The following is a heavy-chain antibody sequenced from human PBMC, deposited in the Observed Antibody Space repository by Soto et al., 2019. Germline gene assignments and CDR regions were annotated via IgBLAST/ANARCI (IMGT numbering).Heavy chain of an antibody. D-gene: IGHD3-16*01. J-gene: IGHJ4*02. Sequence: EVQVLESGGALVQPGGSLRLSCAASGFTFSSYDMSWVRQTPGKGLEWVSGLSGSGGSTYYADSVKGRVTISRDNSKNTLYLQMNSLRAEDTAVYYCAKGWGDYWGQGTLVTVSS. V-gene: IGHV3-23*01. CDR2: LSGSGGST. CDR1: GFTFSSYD. CDR3: AKGWGDY.